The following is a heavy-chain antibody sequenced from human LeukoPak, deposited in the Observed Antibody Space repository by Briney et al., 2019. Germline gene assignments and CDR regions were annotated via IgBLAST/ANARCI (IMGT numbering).Heavy chain of an antibody. CDR2: ISDSGGRT. Sequence: HPGGSLRLSCAASGFTFSSYSMNRVRHAPGKGLEWVSAISDSGGRTYYADSVKGRFTISRDISKNTLYLQMNSLRAEDTAVYYCAKFDGSTAWGTSDYWGQGTLVTVSS. CDR3: AKFDGSTAWGTSDY. CDR1: GFTFSSYS. J-gene: IGHJ4*02. V-gene: IGHV3-23*01. D-gene: IGHD3-16*01.